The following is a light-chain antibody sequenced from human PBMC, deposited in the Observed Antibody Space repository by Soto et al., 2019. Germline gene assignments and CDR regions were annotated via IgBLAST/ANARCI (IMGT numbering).Light chain of an antibody. CDR3: QQYTDWPLT. CDR2: GAS. CDR1: QRISSTY. V-gene: IGKV3-20*01. J-gene: IGKJ1*01. Sequence: EIVLTQSPGTLSLSPGERATLSCRASQRISSTYLAWYHQKPGQAPRLLIYGASIRATGIPDRFSGSGSGTDFTLTISRLEPEDFAVYYCQQYTDWPLTFGQGTKVDIK.